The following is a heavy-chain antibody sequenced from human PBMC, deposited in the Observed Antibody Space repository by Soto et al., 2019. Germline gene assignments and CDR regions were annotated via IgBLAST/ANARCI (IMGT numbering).Heavy chain of an antibody. Sequence: SETLSLTCAVSGDSIIGTHWWSWVRRPPGKGLEFIGETHHSRGTNYNPSLRSRVTMSLDKSKNQLSLILYSVTAADTGVYYCARYSAASGTYYFDYWGQGTLVTVSS. V-gene: IGHV4-4*02. CDR3: ARYSAASGTYYFDY. J-gene: IGHJ4*01. D-gene: IGHD6-13*01. CDR2: THHSRGT. CDR1: GDSIIGTHW.